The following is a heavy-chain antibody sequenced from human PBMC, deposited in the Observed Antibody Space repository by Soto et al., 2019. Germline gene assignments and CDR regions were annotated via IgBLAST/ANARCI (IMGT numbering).Heavy chain of an antibody. J-gene: IGHJ3*02. CDR3: AKSHIVVVPAAITDAFDI. D-gene: IGHD2-2*01. CDR1: GFTFSSYG. Sequence: GGSLRLSCAASGFTFSSYGMHWVRQAPGKGLEWVAVISYDGSNKYYADSVKGRFTISRDNSKNTMNLKMNSLRAEDTAVYYCAKSHIVVVPAAITDAFDIWGQGTMVTVSS. CDR2: ISYDGSNK. V-gene: IGHV3-30*18.